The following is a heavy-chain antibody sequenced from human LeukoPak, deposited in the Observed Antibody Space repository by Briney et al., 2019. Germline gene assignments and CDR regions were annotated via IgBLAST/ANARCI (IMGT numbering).Heavy chain of an antibody. CDR3: ARLPRGKYFFDY. CDR2: INPSDGDS. J-gene: IGHJ4*02. D-gene: IGHD3-10*01. V-gene: IGHV1-46*01. CDR1: GYPFSIYY. Sequence: VASVKVSCRASGYPFSIYYIHWVRQAPGQRLEWMGIINPSDGDSVYAEKFRGRVTVTRDTSTSTVYMELSSLRGDDTAEYFCARLPRGKYFFDYWGQGTLVTVSS.